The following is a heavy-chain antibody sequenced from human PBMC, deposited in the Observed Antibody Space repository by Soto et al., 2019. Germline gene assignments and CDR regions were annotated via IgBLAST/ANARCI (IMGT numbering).Heavy chain of an antibody. J-gene: IGHJ3*02. Sequence: PGESLKVSCNGSGFSFASYWIGWVRQMPGKGLEWMGIIYPGDSDTRYSPSFQGQVTISADKSISTAYLQWSSLKASDTAMYYCASPGSYSTDHDAFDIWGQGTMVTVSS. V-gene: IGHV5-51*01. D-gene: IGHD3-10*01. CDR3: ASPGSYSTDHDAFDI. CDR2: IYPGDSDT. CDR1: GFSFASYW.